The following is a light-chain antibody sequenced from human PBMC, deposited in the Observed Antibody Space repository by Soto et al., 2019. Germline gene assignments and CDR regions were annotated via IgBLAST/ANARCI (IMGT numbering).Light chain of an antibody. CDR2: GAS. V-gene: IGKV3-15*01. Sequence: EIVMTQSPATLSVSPGERATLSCRASQSVSNNLAWYQQKPGQAPRLLIYGASTRATGIPARFSGSGSGTEFTLTASSLQSEDFADYYCQQYNTWPRTFGQGTKVEIK. J-gene: IGKJ1*01. CDR1: QSVSNN. CDR3: QQYNTWPRT.